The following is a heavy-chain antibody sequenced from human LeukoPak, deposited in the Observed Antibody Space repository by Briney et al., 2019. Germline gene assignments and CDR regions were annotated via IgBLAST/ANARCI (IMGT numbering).Heavy chain of an antibody. CDR3: AKGRDGSFDY. V-gene: IGHV4-59*01. D-gene: IGHD5-24*01. CDR2: IYYSGST. CDR1: GGSISSYY. Sequence: PSETLSLTCTVSGGSISSYYWSWIRQPPGKGLEWIGYIYYSGSTNYNPSLKSRVTISVGTSKNQFSLKLSSVTAADTAVYYCAKGRDGSFDYWGQGTLVTVSS. J-gene: IGHJ4*02.